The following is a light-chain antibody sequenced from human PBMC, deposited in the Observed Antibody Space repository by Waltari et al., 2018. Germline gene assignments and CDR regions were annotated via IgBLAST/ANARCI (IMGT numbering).Light chain of an antibody. CDR1: QSISSW. CDR3: QQYNSFTYT. CDR2: KAS. J-gene: IGKJ2*01. Sequence: DIQMTQSPSTLPASVGYRVTITSRASQSISSWLAWYQQKPGKAPKLLIYKASSLESGGPSRFSGSGSGTEFTLTISSLQPDDFATYYCQQYNSFTYTFGQGTKLEIK. V-gene: IGKV1-5*03.